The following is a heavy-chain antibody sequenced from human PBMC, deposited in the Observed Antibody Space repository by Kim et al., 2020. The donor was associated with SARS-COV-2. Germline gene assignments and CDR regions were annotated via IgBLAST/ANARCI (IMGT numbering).Heavy chain of an antibody. Sequence: LKSRVTISVDTSKNQFSLKLSSVTAADTAVYYCARGRVTMIVVAERWFDPWGQGTLVTVSS. J-gene: IGHJ5*02. CDR3: ARGRVTMIVVAERWFDP. D-gene: IGHD3-22*01. V-gene: IGHV4-34*01.